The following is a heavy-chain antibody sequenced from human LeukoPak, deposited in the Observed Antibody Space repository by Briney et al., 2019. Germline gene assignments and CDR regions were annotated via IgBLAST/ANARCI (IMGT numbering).Heavy chain of an antibody. CDR3: ARDRVTFGGVMLPEY. V-gene: IGHV1-18*01. Sequence: GASVKVSCKASGYTFTNYGLSWVRQAPGQGLKWMGWISAYNGNTNYAQQFQGRVTMTTDTSTSTAYMELKGLRSDDTAVCYCARDRVTFGGVMLPEYWGQGTLVTVSS. CDR1: GYTFTNYG. J-gene: IGHJ4*02. D-gene: IGHD3-16*01. CDR2: ISAYNGNT.